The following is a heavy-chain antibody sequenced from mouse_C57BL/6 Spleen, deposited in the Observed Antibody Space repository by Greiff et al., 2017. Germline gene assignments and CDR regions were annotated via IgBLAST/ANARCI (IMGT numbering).Heavy chain of an antibody. Sequence: EVMLVESGGGLVQPGGSMKLSCAASGFTFSDAWMDWVRQSPEKGLEWVAEIRNKANNHATYYAESVKGRFTISRDDSKSSVYLQMNSLRAEDTGIYYCTRSYDGYYTTWFAYWGQGTLVTVSA. J-gene: IGHJ3*01. CDR1: GFTFSDAW. CDR3: TRSYDGYYTTWFAY. CDR2: IRNKANNHAT. V-gene: IGHV6-6*01. D-gene: IGHD2-3*01.